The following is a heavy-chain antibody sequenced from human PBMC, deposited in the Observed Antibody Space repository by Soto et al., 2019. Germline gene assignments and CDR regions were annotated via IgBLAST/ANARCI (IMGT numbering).Heavy chain of an antibody. V-gene: IGHV5-51*01. CDR1: GYSFTGYW. D-gene: IGHD1-20*01. CDR2: IYPGDSDT. J-gene: IGHJ6*02. Sequence: GESLKISCKGSGYSFTGYWIAWVRQMPGKGLEWMGIIYPGDSDTRYSPSFQGQVTISADKSISTAYLQWSSLKASDTAMYYCARRIIGTTFGMDVWGQGTTVTVSS. CDR3: ARRIIGTTFGMDV.